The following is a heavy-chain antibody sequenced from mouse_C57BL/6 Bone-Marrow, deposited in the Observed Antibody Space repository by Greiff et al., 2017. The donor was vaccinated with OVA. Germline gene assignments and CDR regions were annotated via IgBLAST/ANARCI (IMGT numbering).Heavy chain of an antibody. J-gene: IGHJ2*01. CDR2: ISSGSSTI. V-gene: IGHV5-17*01. CDR1: GFTFSDYG. Sequence: EVQLQESGGGLVKPGGSLKLSCAASGFTFSDYGMHWVRQAPEKGLEWVAYISSGSSTIYYADTVKGRFTISRDNAKNTRFLQMTSLRSEDTAMYYCASITPRDYWGQGTTLTVSS. D-gene: IGHD1-1*01. CDR3: ASITPRDY.